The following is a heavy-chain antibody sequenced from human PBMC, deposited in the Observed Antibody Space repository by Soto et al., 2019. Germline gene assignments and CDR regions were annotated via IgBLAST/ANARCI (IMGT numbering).Heavy chain of an antibody. J-gene: IGHJ4*02. Sequence: QVQLQESGPGLVKPSETLSLTCAVSGDSISSYYCMWIRQPPGKGLESIGYLHYGRSANYNPALKSRVTLPVDTSTNQCSLTLSSMTAADTAVYYCALRSMAVVLEYWGQGTLVTVSS. D-gene: IGHD2-15*01. V-gene: IGHV4-59*01. CDR2: LHYGRSA. CDR1: GDSISSYY. CDR3: ALRSMAVVLEY.